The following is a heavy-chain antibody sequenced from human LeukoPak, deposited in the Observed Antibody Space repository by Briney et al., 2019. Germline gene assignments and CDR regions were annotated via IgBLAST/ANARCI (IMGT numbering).Heavy chain of an antibody. J-gene: IGHJ4*02. D-gene: IGHD1-26*01. Sequence: QPGGSLRLSCAASGFTFSSYALSWVRQAPGKGLKWVSTISGTGGNTYYADSVKGRFTISRDTSKNTLSLQMSSLRAEDTALYYCAKHLSGAYPKSYFDSWGQGTLVTVSS. CDR2: ISGTGGNT. CDR3: AKHLSGAYPKSYFDS. CDR1: GFTFSSYA. V-gene: IGHV3-23*01.